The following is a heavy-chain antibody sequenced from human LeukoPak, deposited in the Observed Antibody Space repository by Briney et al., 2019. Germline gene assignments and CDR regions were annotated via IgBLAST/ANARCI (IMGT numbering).Heavy chain of an antibody. CDR3: ARGPGYSYGSSYYYMDV. CDR1: GFTFGLYT. Sequence: PGGSLRLSCDASGFTFGLYTITWVRQAPGKGLEWLGEINHSGSTNYNPSLKRRVNISVEKSKNQFSCKLNSATAADTAVYYCARGPGYSYGSSYYYMDVWGKGTTVTVSS. D-gene: IGHD5-18*01. CDR2: INHSGST. V-gene: IGHV4-34*01. J-gene: IGHJ6*03.